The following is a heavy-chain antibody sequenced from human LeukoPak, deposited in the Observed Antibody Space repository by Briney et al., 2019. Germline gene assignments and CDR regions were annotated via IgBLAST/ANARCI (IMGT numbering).Heavy chain of an antibody. CDR1: GFTFSSYE. CDR2: IIGSGDII. CDR3: ARMYYYDSSGYYDY. J-gene: IGHJ4*02. Sequence: GGSLRLSCAASGFTFSSYEMIWVRQAPGKGLEWVSFIIGSGDIIYYADSVKGRLTISRDNAKNSLYLQMNSLRAEDTAVYYCARMYYYDSSGYYDYWGQGTPVTVSS. V-gene: IGHV3-48*03. D-gene: IGHD3-22*01.